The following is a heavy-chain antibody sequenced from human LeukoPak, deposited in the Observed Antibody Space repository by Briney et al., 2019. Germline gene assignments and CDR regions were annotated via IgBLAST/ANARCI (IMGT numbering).Heavy chain of an antibody. J-gene: IGHJ4*02. CDR2: INSDGSIT. V-gene: IGHV3-74*01. Sequence: GGSLRLSCVASGFTFSSYWMYWVRQAPGKGLVWVSRINSDGSITSYADSAKGRFTISRDNAKNTLYLQMNSLRAEDTAVYYCARGRIAGAGSFDYWGQGTLVTVSS. CDR1: GFTFSSYW. CDR3: ARGRIAGAGSFDY. D-gene: IGHD1-26*01.